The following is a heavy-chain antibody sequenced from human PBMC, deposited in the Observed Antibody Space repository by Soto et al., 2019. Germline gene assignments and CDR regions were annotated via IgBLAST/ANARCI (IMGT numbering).Heavy chain of an antibody. D-gene: IGHD1-26*01. Sequence: QVHLVQSGAEVQKPGASVRISCQASGYAFTTSATHWVRQAPGQSLEWMGWINPATGDTKYSQDVRGRVTFALDTSATTAYMDLRSLASHDTAVYYCARAAGRSKLLPFYFDPWGQGTLVTVSS. V-gene: IGHV1-3*01. CDR3: ARAAGRSKLLPFYFDP. CDR1: GYAFTTSA. J-gene: IGHJ5*02. CDR2: INPATGDT.